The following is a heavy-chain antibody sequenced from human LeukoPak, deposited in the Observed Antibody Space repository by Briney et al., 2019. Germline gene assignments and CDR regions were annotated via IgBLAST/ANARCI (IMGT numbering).Heavy chain of an antibody. CDR3: ARVKRYCSGGSCYPDAFDI. Sequence: SETLSLTCTVSGGSISSYYWSWIRQPPGKGLEWIGYIYYSGSTNYNPSLKSRVTISVDTSKNQFSLKLSSVTAADTAVYYCARVKRYCSGGSCYPDAFDIWGQGTMVTVSS. J-gene: IGHJ3*02. CDR2: IYYSGST. V-gene: IGHV4-59*01. CDR1: GGSISSYY. D-gene: IGHD2-15*01.